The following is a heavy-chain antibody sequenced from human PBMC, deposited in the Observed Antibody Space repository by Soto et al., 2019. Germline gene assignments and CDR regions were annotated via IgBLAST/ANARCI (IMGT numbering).Heavy chain of an antibody. D-gene: IGHD6-13*01. CDR2: IKQDGSEK. CDR3: ARSAPIAATIFDY. V-gene: IGHV3-7*01. CDR1: GFTFSSYW. J-gene: IGHJ4*02. Sequence: PGGSLRLSCAASGFTFSSYWMSWVRQAPGKGLEWVANIKQDGSEKYYVDSVKGRFTISRDNAKNSLYLQMNSLRAEDTAVYYCARSAPIAATIFDYWGQGTLVTVS.